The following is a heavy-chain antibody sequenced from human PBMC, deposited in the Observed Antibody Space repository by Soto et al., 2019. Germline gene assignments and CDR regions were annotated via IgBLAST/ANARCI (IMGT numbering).Heavy chain of an antibody. Sequence: PSETLSLTCTVSGDSISSSTYSWGWIRQPPGKGLEWIRTIYYSGSTYYNQSLKSRVTMSVDTSKNQFSLKLSSATAADTAVYYCARRESYYYDSSGYYYPFDYGGQEPLVTVSS. D-gene: IGHD3-22*01. CDR3: ARRESYYYDSSGYYYPFDY. CDR1: GDSISSSTYS. V-gene: IGHV4-39*01. CDR2: IYYSGST. J-gene: IGHJ4*02.